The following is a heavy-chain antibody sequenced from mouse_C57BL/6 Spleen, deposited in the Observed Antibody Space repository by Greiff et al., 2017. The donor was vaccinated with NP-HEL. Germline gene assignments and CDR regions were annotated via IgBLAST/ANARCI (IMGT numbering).Heavy chain of an antibody. CDR1: GYTFTDYN. V-gene: IGHV1-18*01. D-gene: IGHD3-2*02. Sequence: EVQLQQSGPELVKPGASVKIPCKASGYTFTDYNMDWVKQSHGKSLEWIGDINPNNGGTIYNQKFKGKATLTVDKSSSTAYMELRSLTSEDTAVYYCARSGTSSGYVETWFAYWGQGTLVTVSA. CDR3: ARSGTSSGYVETWFAY. J-gene: IGHJ3*01. CDR2: INPNNGGT.